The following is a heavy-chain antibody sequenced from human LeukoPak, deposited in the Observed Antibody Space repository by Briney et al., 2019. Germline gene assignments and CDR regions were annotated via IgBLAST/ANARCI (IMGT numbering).Heavy chain of an antibody. J-gene: IGHJ5*02. V-gene: IGHV1-8*01. CDR2: MNPNSGNT. D-gene: IGHD6-13*01. CDR3: ARSGGMQGIAAAGTSWFDP. Sequence: AASVKVSCKASGYTYTSYDINWVRQDTGQGLEWMGWMNPNSGNTGYAQKFQGRVTMTRNTSISTAYMELSSLRSEDTALYYCARSGGMQGIAAAGTSWFDPWGQGTLVTVSS. CDR1: GYTYTSYD.